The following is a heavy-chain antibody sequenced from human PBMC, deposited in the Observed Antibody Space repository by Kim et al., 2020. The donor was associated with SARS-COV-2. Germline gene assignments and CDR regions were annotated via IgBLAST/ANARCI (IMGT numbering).Heavy chain of an antibody. CDR1: GFTFSSYA. J-gene: IGHJ2*01. D-gene: IGHD2-8*01. V-gene: IGHV3-23*01. Sequence: GGSLRLSCAASGFTFSSYAMSWVRQAPGNGLEWVSAISGSGGSTYYADSVKGRFTISRDNSKNTLYLQMNSLRAEDTAVYYCAKRREPACTNGVCYPYWYFDLWGRGTLVTVSS. CDR3: AKRREPACTNGVCYPYWYFDL. CDR2: ISGSGGST.